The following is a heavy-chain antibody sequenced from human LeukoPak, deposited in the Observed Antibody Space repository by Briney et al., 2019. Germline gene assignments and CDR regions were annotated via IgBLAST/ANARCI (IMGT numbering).Heavy chain of an antibody. CDR1: GGSISSSSYY. D-gene: IGHD3-22*01. CDR3: ARHNGVIRQRGYNWFDP. J-gene: IGHJ5*02. V-gene: IGHV4-39*01. CDR2: IYYSGST. Sequence: SETLSLTCTVSGGSISSSSYYWGWIRQPQGRGWSGLGSIYYSGSTYYNPSLKSRVTISVDTSKNQFSLKLSSVTAADTAVYYCARHNGVIRQRGYNWFDPWGQGTLVTVSS.